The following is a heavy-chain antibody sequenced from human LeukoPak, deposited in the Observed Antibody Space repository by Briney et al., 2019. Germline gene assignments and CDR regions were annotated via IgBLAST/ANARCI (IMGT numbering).Heavy chain of an antibody. CDR2: INSDGSTI. D-gene: IGHD1-26*01. CDR3: ARAAYYRFDY. CDR1: GFTFSSYW. J-gene: IGHJ4*02. V-gene: IGHV3-74*01. Sequence: GRSLRLSCAASGFTFSSYWVHWVRQAPGKGLEWVARINSDGSTINHADSVRGRFTISRDNAENTLYLQMNSLRAEDTAIYFCARAAYYRFDYWGQGTLVTVSS.